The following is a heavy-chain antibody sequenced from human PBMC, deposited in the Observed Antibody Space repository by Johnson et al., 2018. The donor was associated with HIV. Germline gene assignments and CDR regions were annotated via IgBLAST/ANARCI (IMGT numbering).Heavy chain of an antibody. Sequence: QVQLLESGGGVVQPGRSLRLSCAASGFTFSSYAMHWVRQAPGKGLEWVAVISYDGSNKYYADSVKGRFTISRDNSKNTLYLQMNSLRAEDTALYYCAKDRYSYGTDAFDIWGQGTMVTVSS. CDR2: ISYDGSNK. CDR3: AKDRYSYGTDAFDI. V-gene: IGHV3-30-3*02. CDR1: GFTFSSYA. J-gene: IGHJ3*02. D-gene: IGHD5-18*01.